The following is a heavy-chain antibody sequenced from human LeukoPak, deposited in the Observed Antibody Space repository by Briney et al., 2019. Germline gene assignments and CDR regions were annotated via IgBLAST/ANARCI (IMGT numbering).Heavy chain of an antibody. D-gene: IGHD3-3*01. CDR3: ARAYYDFWSGYPFDY. J-gene: IGHJ4*02. CDR1: GYTFTGYY. CDR2: INPNSGGA. Sequence: ASVKVSCKASGYTFTGYYMHWVRQAPGQGLEWMGWINPNSGGANYAQKFQGRVTMTRDTSISTAYMELSRLRSDETAVYYCARAYYDFWSGYPFDYWGQGTLVTVSS. V-gene: IGHV1-2*02.